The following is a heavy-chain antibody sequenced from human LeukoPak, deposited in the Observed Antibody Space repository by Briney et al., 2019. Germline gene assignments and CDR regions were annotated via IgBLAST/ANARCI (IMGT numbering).Heavy chain of an antibody. CDR2: IIPIFGTA. CDR1: GGTFSSYA. CDR3: ARLHTGSNCGGDCYPPDFDY. D-gene: IGHD2-21*02. V-gene: IGHV1-69*05. Sequence: SVKVSCKASGGTFSSYAISWVRQAPGQGLEWMGGIIPIFGTANYARKFQGRVTITTDESTSTAYMELSSLRSEDTAVYYCARLHTGSNCGGDCYPPDFDYSGQGTLVTVSS. J-gene: IGHJ4*02.